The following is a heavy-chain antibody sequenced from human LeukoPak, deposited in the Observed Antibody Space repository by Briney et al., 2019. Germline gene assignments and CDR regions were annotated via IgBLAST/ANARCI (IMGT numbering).Heavy chain of an antibody. J-gene: IGHJ4*02. Sequence: SVKVSCKASGGTFISYAISWVRQAPGQGLEWMGGIIPIFGTANYAQKFQGRVTITADESTSTAYMELSSLRSEDTAVYYCVRDSGYSSSWYQFDYWGQGTLVTVSS. D-gene: IGHD6-13*01. CDR2: IIPIFGTA. CDR3: VRDSGYSSSWYQFDY. V-gene: IGHV1-69*13. CDR1: GGTFISYA.